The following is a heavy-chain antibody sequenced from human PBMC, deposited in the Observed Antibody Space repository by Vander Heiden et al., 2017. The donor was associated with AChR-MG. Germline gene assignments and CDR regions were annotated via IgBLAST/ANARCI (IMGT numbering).Heavy chain of an antibody. Sequence: QVQLVESGGGVVQPGRSLRLSCVASGFTFSSSAMHWVRQAPGKGLEWVGITAYDGSNTYLADSVKGRFTISRDNAKNTVYLQVNSLRAEDSAMYYCASEGLDHWGQGTLVTVSS. J-gene: IGHJ4*02. V-gene: IGHV3-30*14. CDR3: ASEGLDH. CDR2: TAYDGSNT. CDR1: GFTFSSSA.